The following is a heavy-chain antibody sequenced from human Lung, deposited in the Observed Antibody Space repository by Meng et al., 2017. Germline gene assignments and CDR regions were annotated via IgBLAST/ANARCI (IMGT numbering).Heavy chain of an antibody. Sequence: EVQLVESGGGLVKPGGSLRPSCAASEFTFSDYSMNWLRQAPGKGLEWVSFISNTGKYIYYADSVKGRFTISRDNAKNSLYLQINSLRAEDTAVYYCARGSYQPLLLSALDYWGQGTLVTVSS. CDR2: ISNTGKYI. J-gene: IGHJ4*02. V-gene: IGHV3-21*01. CDR3: ARGSYQPLLLSALDY. D-gene: IGHD2-15*01. CDR1: EFTFSDYS.